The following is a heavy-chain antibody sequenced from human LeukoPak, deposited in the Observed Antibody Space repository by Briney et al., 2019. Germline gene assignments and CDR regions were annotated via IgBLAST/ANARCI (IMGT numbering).Heavy chain of an antibody. J-gene: IGHJ5*02. Sequence: SETLSLTCTVSGGSISNYYWSWTRQPPGKGLEWIGYIYYSGRTNYNPSLKSRITISKDTSKNQFSLKLSSVTAADTAVYYCARNDFWSGYSDWFDPWGQGTLVTVSS. V-gene: IGHV4-59*01. D-gene: IGHD3-3*01. CDR1: GGSISNYY. CDR3: ARNDFWSGYSDWFDP. CDR2: IYYSGRT.